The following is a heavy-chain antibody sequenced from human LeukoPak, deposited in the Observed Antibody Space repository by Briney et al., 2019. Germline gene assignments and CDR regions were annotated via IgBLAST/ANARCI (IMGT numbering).Heavy chain of an antibody. D-gene: IGHD6-19*01. Sequence: SETLSLTCTVSGGSISSYYWSWIRQPPGKGLEWIGYIYYSGSTNYNPSLKSRVTISVDTSKNQFSLKLNSVTAADTAMYYCTRTDSSTAIDYWGQGTMVTVSS. CDR3: TRTDSSTAIDY. CDR1: GGSISSYY. CDR2: IYYSGST. V-gene: IGHV4-59*01. J-gene: IGHJ4*02.